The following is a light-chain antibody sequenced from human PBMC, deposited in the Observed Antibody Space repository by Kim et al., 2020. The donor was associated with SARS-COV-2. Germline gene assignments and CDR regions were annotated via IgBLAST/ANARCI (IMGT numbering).Light chain of an antibody. Sequence: GQSITISCTGTSSDVSGYNYVSWYQQHPGKAPKLMIYDVSNRPSGVSNRFSGSKSGNTASLTISGLQAEDEADYYCSSYTSSNTYVFGPGTKVTVL. CDR1: SSDVSGYNY. CDR3: SSYTSSNTYV. V-gene: IGLV2-14*03. J-gene: IGLJ1*01. CDR2: DVS.